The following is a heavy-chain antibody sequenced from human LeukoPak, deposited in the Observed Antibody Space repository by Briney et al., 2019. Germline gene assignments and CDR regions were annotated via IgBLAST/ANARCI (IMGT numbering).Heavy chain of an antibody. CDR2: ISSSGSTI. CDR1: GFTFSSYE. V-gene: IGHV3-48*03. J-gene: IGHJ4*02. D-gene: IGHD5-12*01. CDR3: AGGNIGYYFDY. Sequence: GGSLRLSCAASGFTFSSYEMNWVRQAPGKGLEWVSYISSSGSTIYYADSVKGRFTISRDNAKNSLYLQMNSLRAEDTAVYYCAGGNIGYYFDYWGQGTLVTVSS.